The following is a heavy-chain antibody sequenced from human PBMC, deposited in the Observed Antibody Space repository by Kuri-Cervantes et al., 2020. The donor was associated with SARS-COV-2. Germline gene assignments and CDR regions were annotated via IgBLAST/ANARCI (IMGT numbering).Heavy chain of an antibody. CDR2: IKQDGSEK. V-gene: IGHV3-7*01. D-gene: IGHD3-3*01. CDR3: ARDSLRGIFGVVIIDY. Sequence: GESLKISCAASGFTFSSYWMSWVRQAPGKGLEWVANIKQDGSEKYYVDSVKGRFTISRDNAKNSLYLQMNSLRAEDTAVYYCARDSLRGIFGVVIIDYWGQGTLGTVSS. CDR1: GFTFSSYW. J-gene: IGHJ4*02.